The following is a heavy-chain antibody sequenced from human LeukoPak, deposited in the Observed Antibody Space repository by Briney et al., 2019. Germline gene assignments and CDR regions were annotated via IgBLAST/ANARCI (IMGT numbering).Heavy chain of an antibody. CDR2: ISGSGGST. J-gene: IGHJ4*02. D-gene: IGHD3-9*01. V-gene: IGHV3-23*01. CDR1: GFTFSSYA. Sequence: GGSLRLSCAASGFTFSSYAMSWVRQAPGKGLEWVSAISGSGGSTYYADSVKGRFTISRDNSKNTLYLQMNSLRAEDTAVYYCAKDPLTYYDILTGYLDYWGQGTLVTVFS. CDR3: AKDPLTYYDILTGYLDY.